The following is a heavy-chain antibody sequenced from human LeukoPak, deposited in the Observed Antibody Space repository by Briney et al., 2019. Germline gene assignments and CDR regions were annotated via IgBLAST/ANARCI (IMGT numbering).Heavy chain of an antibody. CDR3: ARGNILTGYCFDF. CDR1: GGSITGYY. CDR2: IHYGGAT. J-gene: IGHJ4*02. Sequence: PSETLSLTCAVYGGSITGYYWSWIRQTPGRGLEWVGEIHYGGATSYNPSLKSRATISTDTSKNQFSLRLSSVTAADTAVYYCARGNILTGYCFDFWGQGALVSVSS. D-gene: IGHD3-9*01. V-gene: IGHV4-34*01.